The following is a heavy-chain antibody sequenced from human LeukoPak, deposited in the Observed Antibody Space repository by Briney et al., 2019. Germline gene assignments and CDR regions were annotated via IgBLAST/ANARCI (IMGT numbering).Heavy chain of an antibody. CDR3: ARAPAYSSSWYNWFDP. CDR2: MNPNSGNT. V-gene: IGHV1-8*01. D-gene: IGHD6-13*01. CDR1: GYTFTSYD. Sequence: ASVKVSCKASGYTFTSYDINWVRQATGQGLEWMGWMNPNSGNTGYAQKFQGRVTMTRNTSIGTAYMELSSLRSEDTAVYYCARAPAYSSSWYNWFDPWGQGTLVTVSS. J-gene: IGHJ5*02.